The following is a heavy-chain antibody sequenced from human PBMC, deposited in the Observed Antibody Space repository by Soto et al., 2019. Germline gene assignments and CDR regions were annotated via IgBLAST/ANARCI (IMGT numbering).Heavy chain of an antibody. CDR3: ARAIRGRSSRWFVP. CDR2: INHSGST. CDR1: GGSFSGYY. D-gene: IGHD6-13*01. Sequence: QVQLQQWGAGLLKPSETLSLTCAVYGGSFSGYYWNWIRQPPGKGLEWIGEINHSGSTNYNPSLKSRVTISVYTTKYQLFLKLSSVTAAETAVYSCARAIRGRSSRWFVPWGLGTLVTDSS. V-gene: IGHV4-34*01. J-gene: IGHJ5*02.